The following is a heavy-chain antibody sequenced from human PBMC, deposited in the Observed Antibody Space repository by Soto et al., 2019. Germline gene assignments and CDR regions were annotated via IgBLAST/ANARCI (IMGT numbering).Heavy chain of an antibody. D-gene: IGHD6-13*01. CDR1: GYTFTGYY. J-gene: IGHJ6*02. Sequence: QVQLVQSGAEVKKPGASVKVSCKASGYTFTGYYMHWVRQAPGQGLEWMGWINPNSGGTNYAQKLQGLVTMTRDTSISTADMELRRMRSDDTAVYYCAGDGAYSNYYYYYGMDVWGQGTTVTGSS. CDR2: INPNSGGT. V-gene: IGHV1-2*04. CDR3: AGDGAYSNYYYYYGMDV.